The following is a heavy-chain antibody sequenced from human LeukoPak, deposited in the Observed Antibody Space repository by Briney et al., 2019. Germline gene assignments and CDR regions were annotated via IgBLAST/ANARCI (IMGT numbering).Heavy chain of an antibody. CDR2: ISHDGSNK. CDR1: GFTFSSYA. J-gene: IGHJ4*02. CDR3: ARENPFILDY. Sequence: GRSLRLSCAASGFTFSSYAMHWVRQAPGKGLEWVAVISHDGSNKYYADSVKGRFTTSRDNSKNTLYLQMNSLRAEDTAVYYCARENPFILDYWGQGTLVTVSS. V-gene: IGHV3-30-3*01.